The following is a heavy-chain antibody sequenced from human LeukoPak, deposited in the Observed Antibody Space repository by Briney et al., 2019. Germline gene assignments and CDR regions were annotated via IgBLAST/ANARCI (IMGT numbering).Heavy chain of an antibody. J-gene: IGHJ5*02. CDR2: INFNSGGS. D-gene: IGHD2-2*01. Sequence: ASVTVSFKASGYTFTDYYINWVRQAPGQGLEWMGWINFNSGGSNFAQKFQGRVTMTRDTSISTAYMELSSLRADDTAAYYFAKRSAVRKTSEFATRGQGTLVTVSS. CDR3: AKRSAVRKTSEFAT. CDR1: GYTFTDYY. V-gene: IGHV1-2*02.